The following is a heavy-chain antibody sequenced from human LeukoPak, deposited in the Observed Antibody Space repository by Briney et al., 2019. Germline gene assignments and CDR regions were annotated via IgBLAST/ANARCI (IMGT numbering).Heavy chain of an antibody. Sequence: GGSLRLSCAASGFTFSSYWMSWVRQAPGKGLEWVANIKQDGSEKYYVDSVKGRFTISRDNAKNSLYLQMNSLRAEDTAVYYCARDLNRGIVGALGYWGQGTLVTVSS. V-gene: IGHV3-7*01. CDR3: ARDLNRGIVGALGY. D-gene: IGHD1-26*01. CDR2: IKQDGSEK. CDR1: GFTFSSYW. J-gene: IGHJ4*02.